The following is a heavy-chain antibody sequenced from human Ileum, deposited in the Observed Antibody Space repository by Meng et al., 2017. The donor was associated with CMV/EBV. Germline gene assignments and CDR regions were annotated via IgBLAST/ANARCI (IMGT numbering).Heavy chain of an antibody. CDR2: IYTSGST. Sequence: SGPGLVTPSYTLSLTCTGSGVSLGGGYYWNWIRQPAGKGLEWIGRIYTSGSTNYNPSLKSRFTISVDTSKNQFSLNLTSVTAADTAVYYCARDSAWLIDQWGQGTLVTVSS. CDR1: GVSLGGGYY. V-gene: IGHV4-61*02. J-gene: IGHJ4*02. CDR3: ARDSAWLIDQ. D-gene: IGHD6-19*01.